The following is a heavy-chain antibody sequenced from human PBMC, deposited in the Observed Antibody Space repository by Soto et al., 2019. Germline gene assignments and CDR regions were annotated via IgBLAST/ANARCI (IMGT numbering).Heavy chain of an antibody. CDR1: GGSISSSNW. D-gene: IGHD5-18*01. Sequence: SETLSLTCAVSGGSISSSNWWSWVRQPPGKGLEWIGEIYHSGSTNYNPSLKSRVTISVDTSKNQFSLKLSSVTAADTAVYYCARDLGYSYGFVDWFDPWGQGTLVTVS. CDR2: IYHSGST. V-gene: IGHV4-4*02. J-gene: IGHJ5*02. CDR3: ARDLGYSYGFVDWFDP.